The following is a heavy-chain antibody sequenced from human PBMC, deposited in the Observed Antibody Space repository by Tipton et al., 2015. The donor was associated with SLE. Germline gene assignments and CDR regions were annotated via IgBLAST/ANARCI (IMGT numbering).Heavy chain of an antibody. J-gene: IGHJ6*03. CDR2: INHSGST. CDR1: GGSFSGYY. V-gene: IGHV4-34*01. CDR3: ARSYDYVWGSYRYYYNYMDV. D-gene: IGHD3-16*02. Sequence: LRLSCAVYGGSFSGYYWSWIRQPPGKGLEWIGEINHSGSTNYNPSLRSRVTISLDTSKNQFSLKLSSVTAADTAVYYCARSYDYVWGSYRYYYNYMDVWGKGTTVTVSS.